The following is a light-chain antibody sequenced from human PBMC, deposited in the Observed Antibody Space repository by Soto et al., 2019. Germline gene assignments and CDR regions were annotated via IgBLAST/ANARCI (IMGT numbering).Light chain of an antibody. V-gene: IGKV3-20*01. Sequence: EILLTQSPGTLSLSPGQRATLSCRASQSVTSSYLGWYQQKPGQSPRLLIYGASSRATGIPDRFSGSGSGTDFTLTISRLEPEDFAAYYCQQYGTSPLTFGGGTKVDIK. CDR1: QSVTSSY. CDR3: QQYGTSPLT. J-gene: IGKJ4*01. CDR2: GAS.